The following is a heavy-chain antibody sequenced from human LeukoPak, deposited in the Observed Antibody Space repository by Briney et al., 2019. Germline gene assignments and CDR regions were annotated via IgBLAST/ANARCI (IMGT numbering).Heavy chain of an antibody. CDR1: GWSFSGYY. CDR3: ARIRYNLDY. V-gene: IGHV4-34*01. D-gene: IGHD1-1*01. J-gene: IGHJ4*02. CDR2: INHSGST. Sequence: SETLSLTCAVSGWSFSGYYWSWIRQPPGKGLEWIGEINHSGSTNYNPSLKSRVTISVDMAKNQFSLKLSSVTAADTAVYYCARIRYNLDYWGQGTLVSVSS.